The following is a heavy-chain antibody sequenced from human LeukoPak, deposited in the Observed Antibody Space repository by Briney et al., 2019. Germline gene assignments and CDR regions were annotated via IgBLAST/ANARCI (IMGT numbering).Heavy chain of an antibody. V-gene: IGHV3-30-3*01. J-gene: IGHJ6*02. D-gene: IGHD2-2*02. Sequence: GGSLRLSCAASGFTFSSYAMHWVRQAPGKGLEWVAVISYDGSNKYYADSVKGRFTISRDNSKNTMYLQMDSLRAEDTAVYYCARDVGVPAAIPDYYYYGMDVWGQGTKVTVSS. CDR2: ISYDGSNK. CDR3: ARDVGVPAAIPDYYYYGMDV. CDR1: GFTFSSYA.